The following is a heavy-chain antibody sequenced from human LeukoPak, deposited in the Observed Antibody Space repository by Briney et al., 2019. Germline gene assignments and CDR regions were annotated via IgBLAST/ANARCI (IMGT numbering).Heavy chain of an antibody. D-gene: IGHD3-10*01. CDR1: GFTFSSYG. CDR2: IKQDGSEK. Sequence: PGGSLRLSCAASGFTFSSYGMSWVRQAPGKGLEWVANIKQDGSEKYYVDSVKGRFTISRDNAKNSLYLQMNSLRAEDTAVYYCAREWFGESAFDYWGQGTLVTVS. J-gene: IGHJ4*02. V-gene: IGHV3-7*01. CDR3: AREWFGESAFDY.